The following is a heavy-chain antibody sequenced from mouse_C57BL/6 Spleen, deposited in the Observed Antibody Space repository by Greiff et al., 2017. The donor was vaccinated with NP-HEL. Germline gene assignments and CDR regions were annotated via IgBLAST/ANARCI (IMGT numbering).Heavy chain of an antibody. J-gene: IGHJ3*01. Sequence: EVMLVESGGGLVQSGRSLRLSCATSGFTFSDFYMEWVRQAPGKGLEWIAASRNKANDYTTEYSASVKGRFIVSRDTSQSILYLQMNALRAEDTAIYYCARDGYYVYFAYWGQGTLVTVSA. V-gene: IGHV7-1*01. CDR3: ARDGYYVYFAY. CDR2: SRNKANDYTT. CDR1: GFTFSDFY. D-gene: IGHD1-1*01.